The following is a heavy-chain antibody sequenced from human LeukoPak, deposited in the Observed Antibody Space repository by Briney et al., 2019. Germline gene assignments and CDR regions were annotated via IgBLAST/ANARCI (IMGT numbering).Heavy chain of an antibody. CDR2: INHSGST. V-gene: IGHV4-34*01. CDR1: GGSFSGYY. CDR3: ARDRGYYDSSGYYYFDY. J-gene: IGHJ4*02. Sequence: SETLSLTCAVYGGSFSGYYWSWIRQPPGKGLEWIGEINHSGSTNYNPSLKGRVTISVDTSKNQFSLKLSSVTAADTAVYYCARDRGYYDSSGYYYFDYWGQGTLVTVSS. D-gene: IGHD3-22*01.